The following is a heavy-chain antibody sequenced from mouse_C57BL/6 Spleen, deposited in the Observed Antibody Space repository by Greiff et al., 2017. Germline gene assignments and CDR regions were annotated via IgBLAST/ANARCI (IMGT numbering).Heavy chain of an antibody. V-gene: IGHV5-17*01. CDR2: ISSGSSTI. Sequence: VQLQQSGGGLVKPGGSLKLSCAASGFTFSDYGMHWVRQAPEKGLEWVAYISSGSSTIYYADTVKGRFTISRDNAKNTLFLQMTSLRSEDTAMYYCARGLPSLSMDYWGQGTSVTVSS. CDR1: GFTFSDYG. D-gene: IGHD3-1*01. CDR3: ARGLPSLSMDY. J-gene: IGHJ4*01.